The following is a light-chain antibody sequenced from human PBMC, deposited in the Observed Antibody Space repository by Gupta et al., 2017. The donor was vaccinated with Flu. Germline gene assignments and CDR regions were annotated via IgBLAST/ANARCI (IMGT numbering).Light chain of an antibody. Sequence: NCRSSQNSFYSSNNKNNLAWYRQKPGQPPELLITWASTRESGVPDRFSGGGSGTDFTLTISSLQAEDVAVYYCQQYDSSPPTFGQGTRVEIK. CDR3: QQYDSSPPT. V-gene: IGKV4-1*01. J-gene: IGKJ1*01. CDR1: QNSFYSSNNKNN. CDR2: WAS.